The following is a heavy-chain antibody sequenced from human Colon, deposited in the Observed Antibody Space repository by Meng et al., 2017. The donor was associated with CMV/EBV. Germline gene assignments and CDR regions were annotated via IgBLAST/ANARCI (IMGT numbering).Heavy chain of an antibody. CDR1: GFTFSDHA. CDR2: IGSDGSIK. CDR3: AREGYSNFDH. V-gene: IGHV3-30*02. D-gene: IGHD4-11*01. J-gene: IGHJ4*02. Sequence: GGSLRLSCAASGFTFSDHAMSWVRQAPGKGLEWVAFIGSDGSIKRYADSVKGRLTISRDNSKNTLWLQMHSLRPEDTALYYCAREGYSNFDHWGQGTLVTVSS.